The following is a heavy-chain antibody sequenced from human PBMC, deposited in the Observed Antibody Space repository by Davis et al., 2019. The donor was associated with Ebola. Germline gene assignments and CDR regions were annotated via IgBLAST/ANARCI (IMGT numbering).Heavy chain of an antibody. Sequence: GESLKISCAASGFTFSTYWIHWVRQAPGKGLEWVSRINTDGSTINYADSVKGRFTISRDNAKNTLFLQMNSLRAEDTAVYYCARVSSFRSGRLGYYYGMDVWGQGTTVTVSS. CDR1: GFTFSTYW. V-gene: IGHV3-74*01. CDR3: ARVSSFRSGRLGYYYGMDV. D-gene: IGHD3-3*01. CDR2: INTDGSTI. J-gene: IGHJ6*02.